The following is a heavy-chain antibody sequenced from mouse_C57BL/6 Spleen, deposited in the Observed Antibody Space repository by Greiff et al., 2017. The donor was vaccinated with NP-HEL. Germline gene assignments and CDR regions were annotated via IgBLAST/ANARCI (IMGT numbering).Heavy chain of an antibody. J-gene: IGHJ2*01. D-gene: IGHD1-1*01. CDR2: IFPGSGST. CDR3: AREAYGSSRRYFDY. V-gene: IGHV1-75*01. Sequence: QVQLQQSGPELVKPGASVKISCKASGYTFTDYYINWVKQRPGQGLEWIGWIFPGSGSTYYNEKFKGKATLTVDKSSSTAYMLLSSLTSEDSAVYFCAREAYGSSRRYFDYWGQGTTLTVSS. CDR1: GYTFTDYY.